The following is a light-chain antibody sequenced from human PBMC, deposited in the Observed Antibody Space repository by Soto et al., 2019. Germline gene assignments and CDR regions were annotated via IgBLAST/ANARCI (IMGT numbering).Light chain of an antibody. CDR2: AAS. J-gene: IGKJ2*01. V-gene: IGKV3-20*01. CDR3: LQYHTSPHN. Sequence: EIVLTQSPGTLSLSPGERATLSCRASQSITSRHLAWYHQKAGQAPRLLIYAASGRPGGIPDRFSGSGSGTDFTLTISRLEPEDFAVYYCLQYHTSPHNFGQGTKLEIK. CDR1: QSITSRH.